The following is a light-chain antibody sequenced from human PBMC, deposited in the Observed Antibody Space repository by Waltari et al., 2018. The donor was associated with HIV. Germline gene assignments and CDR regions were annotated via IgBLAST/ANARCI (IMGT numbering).Light chain of an antibody. J-gene: IGLJ2*01. V-gene: IGLV1-36*01. CDR2: YDD. CDR1: SPNIGNNA. CDR3: AAAWDDSLNGPV. Sequence: QSVLTQPPSVSEAPRQRVTTSCSGSSPNIGNNAVNWYQQLPGKAPKLLIYYDDLLPSGVSDRFSGSKSGTSASLAISGLQSEDEADYYCAAAWDDSLNGPVFGGGTKLTVL.